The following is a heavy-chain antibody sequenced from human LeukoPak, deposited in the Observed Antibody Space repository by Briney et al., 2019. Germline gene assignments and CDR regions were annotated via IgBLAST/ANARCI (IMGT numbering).Heavy chain of an antibody. V-gene: IGHV1-58*01. CDR1: GFTFTSSA. Sequence: SVKVSCKASGFTFTSSAVQWVRQARGQRLEWIGWIVVGSGNTNYAQKFQGRVTMTRDTSTSTVYMELSSLRSEDTAVYYCARGGLGYCSSTSCRNFDYWGQGTLVTVSS. CDR3: ARGGLGYCSSTSCRNFDY. D-gene: IGHD2-2*01. J-gene: IGHJ4*02. CDR2: IVVGSGNT.